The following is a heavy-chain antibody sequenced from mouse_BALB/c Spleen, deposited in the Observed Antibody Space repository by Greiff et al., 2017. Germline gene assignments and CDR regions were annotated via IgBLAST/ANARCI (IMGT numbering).Heavy chain of an antibody. CDR2: IWTGGGT. Sequence: VKVVESGPGLVAPSQSLSITCTVSGFSLTSYDISWIRQPPGKGLEWLGVIWTGGGTNYNSAFMSRLSISKDNSKSQVFLKMNSLQTDDTAIYYCVRDRGYGSTFYYAMDYWGQGTSVTVSS. CDR1: GFSLTSYD. CDR3: VRDRGYGSTFYYAMDY. D-gene: IGHD1-1*01. V-gene: IGHV2-9-2*01. J-gene: IGHJ4*01.